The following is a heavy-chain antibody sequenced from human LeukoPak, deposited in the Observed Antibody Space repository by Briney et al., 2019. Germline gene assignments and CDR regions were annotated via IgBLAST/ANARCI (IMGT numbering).Heavy chain of an antibody. CDR1: GFTFSSYW. Sequence: GGSLRLSCAASGFTFSSYWMHWVRQVPGKGLVWVSRINSDGSSTSYADSVKGRFTISRDNAKNTLYVQMGSLRAEDTAVYYCSTGSGHAFDIWGRGTMVTVSS. CDR3: STGSGHAFDI. D-gene: IGHD3-10*01. CDR2: INSDGSST. J-gene: IGHJ3*02. V-gene: IGHV3-74*01.